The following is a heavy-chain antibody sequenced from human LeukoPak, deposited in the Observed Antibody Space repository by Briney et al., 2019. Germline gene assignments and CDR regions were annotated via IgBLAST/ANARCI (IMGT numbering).Heavy chain of an antibody. CDR1: GFTFSSYA. CDR2: ISYDGSNK. J-gene: IGHJ6*02. Sequence: GGSLRLSCAASGFTFSSYAMHWVRQAPGKGLEWVAVISYDGSNKYYADSVKGRFTISRDNSKNTLYLQMNSLRAEDTAVYYCAREVVDIVVVPAETYYYYGMDVWGQGTTVTVSS. CDR3: AREVVDIVVVPAETYYYYGMDV. D-gene: IGHD2-2*03. V-gene: IGHV3-30-3*01.